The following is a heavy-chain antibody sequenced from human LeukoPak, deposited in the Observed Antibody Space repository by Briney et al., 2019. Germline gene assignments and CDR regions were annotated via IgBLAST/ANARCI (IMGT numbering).Heavy chain of an antibody. CDR2: INHSGST. J-gene: IGHJ4*02. CDR3: ARGRTRYYYGSGSYLLDY. D-gene: IGHD3-10*01. Sequence: NPSETLSLTCTVSGYSISSGYYWGWIRQPPGKGLEWIGEINHSGSTNYNPSLKSRVTISVDTSKNQFSLKLSSVTAADTAVYYCARGRTRYYYGSGSYLLDYWGQGTLVTVSS. CDR1: GYSISSGYY. V-gene: IGHV4-38-2*02.